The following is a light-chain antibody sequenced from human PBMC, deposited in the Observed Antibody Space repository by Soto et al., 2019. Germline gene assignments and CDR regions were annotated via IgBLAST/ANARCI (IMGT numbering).Light chain of an antibody. J-gene: IGLJ1*01. Sequence: QSALTQPASVSGSPGQSITISCTGTSSDVGGYTYVSWYQQHPGKAPKLMIYDVSNRPSGVSNRFSGSKSGHTASLTISGLQADDEADYYCSSYTSSSTPYVFGTGTKLTVL. V-gene: IGLV2-14*01. CDR1: SSDVGGYTY. CDR3: SSYTSSSTPYV. CDR2: DVS.